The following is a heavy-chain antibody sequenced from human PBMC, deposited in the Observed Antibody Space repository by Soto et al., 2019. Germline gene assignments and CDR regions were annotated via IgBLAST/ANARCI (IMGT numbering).Heavy chain of an antibody. CDR1: GGSISSSSYY. V-gene: IGHV4-39*01. Sequence: SETLSLTCTVSGGSISSSSYYWGWIRQPPGKGLEWIGSIYYSGSTYYNPSLKSRVTISVDTSKNQFSLKLSSVTAADTAVYYCALQVVLAAILDFYYYGMDVWGQGTTVTVSS. J-gene: IGHJ6*02. CDR3: ALQVVLAAILDFYYYGMDV. D-gene: IGHD2-2*02. CDR2: IYYSGST.